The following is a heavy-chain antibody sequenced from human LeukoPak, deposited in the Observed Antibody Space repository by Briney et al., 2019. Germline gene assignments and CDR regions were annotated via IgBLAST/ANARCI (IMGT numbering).Heavy chain of an antibody. CDR3: ARGGIAAAGTFWWDSRQDDYHLGQDDY. CDR2: MNPNSGNT. Sequence: ASVKVSCKASAYTFTSYDINWVRQATGQGLEWMGWMNPNSGNTGYAQKYQGRVTITRNTSISTAYMELSSLRSEDTAAYYCARGGIAAAGTFWWDSRQDDYHLGQDDYWGQGTLVTVSS. D-gene: IGHD6-13*01. CDR1: AYTFTSYD. J-gene: IGHJ4*02. V-gene: IGHV1-8*03.